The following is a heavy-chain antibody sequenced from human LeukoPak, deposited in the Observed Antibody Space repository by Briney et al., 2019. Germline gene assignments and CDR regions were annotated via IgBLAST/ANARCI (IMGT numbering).Heavy chain of an antibody. CDR1: GFNFRCYS. CDR3: ARDGYAKFDY. V-gene: IGHV3-48*02. CDR2: ISSSTINI. D-gene: IGHD5-18*01. Sequence: PGGSLRLSCAASGFNFRCYSMNWVRQAPGKGLEWVSYISSSTINIYYADSVKGRFTISRDDAKNSLYLQMNSLRDEDTAVYYCARDGYAKFDYWGQGTLVTVSS. J-gene: IGHJ4*02.